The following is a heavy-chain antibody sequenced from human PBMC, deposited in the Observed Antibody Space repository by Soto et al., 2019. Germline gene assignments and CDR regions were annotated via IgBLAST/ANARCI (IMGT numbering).Heavy chain of an antibody. CDR1: GFTFSSYA. CDR3: AREYCASTTCYTPYYYGMDV. D-gene: IGHD2-8*01. CDR2: IWHGGSNK. J-gene: IGHJ6*02. V-gene: IGHV3-33*08. Sequence: GGSLRLSCAASGFTFSSYAMHWVRQAPGKGLEWVAVIWHGGSNKYYADSVKGRFTISRDNSKNTVYLQMNSLRGEDTAVYYCAREYCASTTCYTPYYYGMDVWGQGTTVTVSS.